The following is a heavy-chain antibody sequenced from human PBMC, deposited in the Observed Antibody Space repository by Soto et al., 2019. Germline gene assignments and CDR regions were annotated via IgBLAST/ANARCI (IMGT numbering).Heavy chain of an antibody. CDR1: GYRFTSYW. CDR3: ALSSVAAAGFDY. D-gene: IGHD6-13*01. J-gene: IGHJ4*02. V-gene: IGHV5-51*01. Sequence: PGESLKISCKGVGYRFTSYWIGWARQKPGKGLELVGIFYPGDSDTRYSPSFQGQVTITADKSISTAYLQWRSLRASDTAMYFCALSSVAAAGFDYWGPGTPVTVSS. CDR2: FYPGDSDT.